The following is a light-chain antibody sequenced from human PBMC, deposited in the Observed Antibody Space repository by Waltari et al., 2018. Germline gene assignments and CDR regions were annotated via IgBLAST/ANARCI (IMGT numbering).Light chain of an antibody. CDR3: QQYNNWLT. Sequence: EIVMTQSPATLSVSPGERATLSCRASPSVSSNLAWYQQKPGQAPRLLIYGASTRATGIPARFSGSGSGTECTLTISSMQSEDFAVYYCQQYNNWLTFGGGTKVEIK. CDR2: GAS. J-gene: IGKJ4*01. CDR1: PSVSSN. V-gene: IGKV3-15*01.